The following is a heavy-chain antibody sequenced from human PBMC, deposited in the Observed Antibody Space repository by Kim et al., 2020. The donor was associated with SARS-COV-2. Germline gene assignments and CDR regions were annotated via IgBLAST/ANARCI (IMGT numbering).Heavy chain of an antibody. CDR1: GYTFTSYA. CDR3: RNPNYYGMDV. V-gene: IGHV7-4-1*01. CDR2: INTNTGNP. D-gene: IGHD3-3*01. J-gene: IGHJ6*02. Sequence: ASVKDSCKASGYTFTSYAMNWVRQAPGQGLEWMGWINTNTGNPTYAQGFTGRFVFSLDTSVSTAYYCARDPGVSTIFGVVIRNPNYYGMDVWGQGTTVTVSS.